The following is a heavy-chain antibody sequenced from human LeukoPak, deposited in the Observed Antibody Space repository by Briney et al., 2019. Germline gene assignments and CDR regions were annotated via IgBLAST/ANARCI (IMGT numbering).Heavy chain of an antibody. V-gene: IGHV3-48*03. CDR2: VSSSGSTI. J-gene: IGHJ4*02. D-gene: IGHD3-22*01. Sequence: GGSLRLSCAASGFTFSSYEMNWVRQAPGKGLEWVSYVSSSGSTIYYADSVKGRFTISRDNAKNSLYLQMNSLRAEDTAVYYCAREGSGYHFDYWGQGTLVTVSS. CDR1: GFTFSSYE. CDR3: AREGSGYHFDY.